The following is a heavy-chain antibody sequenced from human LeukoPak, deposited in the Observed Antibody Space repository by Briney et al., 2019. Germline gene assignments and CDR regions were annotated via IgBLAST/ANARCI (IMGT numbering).Heavy chain of an antibody. J-gene: IGHJ4*02. CDR3: ATDYYGSGTPGGYFDY. CDR1: GFTFSSYS. Sequence: GGSLRLSCAASGFTFSSYSMNWVRQAPGKGLEWVSYISSSSSTIYYADSVKGRFTISRDNDKNSLYLQMNSLRAEDTAVYYCATDYYGSGTPGGYFDYWGQGTLVTVSS. V-gene: IGHV3-48*01. D-gene: IGHD3-10*01. CDR2: ISSSSSTI.